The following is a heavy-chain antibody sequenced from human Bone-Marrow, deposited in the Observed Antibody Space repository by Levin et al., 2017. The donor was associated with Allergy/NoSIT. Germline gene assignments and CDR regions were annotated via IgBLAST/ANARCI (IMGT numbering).Heavy chain of an antibody. D-gene: IGHD6-6*01. CDR1: GFTFSNFA. V-gene: IGHV3-30*04. J-gene: IGHJ3*02. Sequence: GGSLRLSCVASGFTFSNFAIHWVRQAPGKGLEWVAVVSFDGANKYYADSMKGRITTSRDNSRNTVYLQMNSLTTEDTALYYCASLTVASRRGGGDAFDIWGQGTMVTVSS. CDR2: VSFDGANK. CDR3: ASLTVASRRGGGDAFDI.